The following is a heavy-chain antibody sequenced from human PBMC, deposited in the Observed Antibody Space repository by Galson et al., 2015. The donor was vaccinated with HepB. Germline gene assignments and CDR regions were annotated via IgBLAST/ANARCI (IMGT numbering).Heavy chain of an antibody. CDR2: ISGYNGNA. Sequence: SVKVSCKASGYTFTSHGISWVRQAPGQGLEWMGWISGYNGNANYAQKLQGRVTMTTDTSTSTAYMELRSLRSDDTAVYYCARGGSYYDILTGHRTPDYWGQGTLVTVSS. CDR1: GYTFTSHG. CDR3: ARGGSYYDILTGHRTPDY. J-gene: IGHJ4*02. V-gene: IGHV1-18*01. D-gene: IGHD3-9*01.